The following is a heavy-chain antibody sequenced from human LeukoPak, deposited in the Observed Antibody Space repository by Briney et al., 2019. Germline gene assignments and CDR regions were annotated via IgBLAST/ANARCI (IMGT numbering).Heavy chain of an antibody. Sequence: GGSLRLSCAASGFTFTKYWMTWVRQAPGKGLEWVGNIKQDGSDKNYMDSVKGRFTISRDNTKNSVYLQMSSLRAEDTAVYYCARGGYYDSSGPWGQGTLVTVSS. D-gene: IGHD3-22*01. J-gene: IGHJ5*02. CDR1: GFTFTKYW. CDR2: IKQDGSDK. V-gene: IGHV3-7*04. CDR3: ARGGYYDSSGP.